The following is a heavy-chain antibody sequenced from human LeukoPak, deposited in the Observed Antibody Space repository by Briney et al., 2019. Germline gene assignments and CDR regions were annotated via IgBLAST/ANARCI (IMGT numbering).Heavy chain of an antibody. Sequence: SETLSLTCAVYGGSFSGYYWSWIRQSPGRGLEWIGQINDSGDTDYNPSLKSRVTISIDTSKKQFSLRLRSVTAADTALYYCTRETSTWNSFEYWGQGTAVTVSS. CDR3: TRETSTWNSFEY. CDR2: INDSGDT. D-gene: IGHD1/OR15-1a*01. J-gene: IGHJ4*02. CDR1: GGSFSGYY. V-gene: IGHV4-34*01.